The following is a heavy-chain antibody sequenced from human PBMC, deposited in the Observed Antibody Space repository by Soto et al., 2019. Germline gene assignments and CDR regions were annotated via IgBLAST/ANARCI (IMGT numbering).Heavy chain of an antibody. CDR2: ISAYNGNT. V-gene: IGHV1-18*01. J-gene: IGHJ5*02. CDR3: ARRPGCSGGSCYPNWFDP. Sequence: GASVKVSCKASGYTFTSYGISWVRQAPGQGLEWMGWISAYNGNTNYAQKLQGRVTMTTDTSTSTAYMELRSLRSDDTAVYYCARRPGCSGGSCYPNWFDPWGQGTLVTVSS. CDR1: GYTFTSYG. D-gene: IGHD2-15*01.